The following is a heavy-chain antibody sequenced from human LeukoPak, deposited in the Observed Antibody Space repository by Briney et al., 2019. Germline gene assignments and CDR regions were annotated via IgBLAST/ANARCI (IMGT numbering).Heavy chain of an antibody. V-gene: IGHV3-21*01. CDR2: ISSSSSYI. CDR3: ARDGGYSYGTFDY. J-gene: IGHJ4*02. CDR1: GFTFSSYI. Sequence: TGGSLRLSCAASGFTFSSYIMNWVRQAPGKGLEWVSSISSSSSYIYYADSVKGRFTISRDNAKNSLYLQMNSLRAEDTAVYYCARDGGYSYGTFDYWGQGTLVTVSS. D-gene: IGHD5-18*01.